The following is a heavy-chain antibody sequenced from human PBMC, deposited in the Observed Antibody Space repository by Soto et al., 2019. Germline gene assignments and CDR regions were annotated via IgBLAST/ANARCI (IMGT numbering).Heavy chain of an antibody. D-gene: IGHD6-13*01. J-gene: IGHJ4*02. CDR3: AYSSTPFDY. Sequence: HPGGSLRLCCAASGFTFRSYAMSWVRQAPGKGLEWVSAISGSGGSTYYADSVKGRFTISRDNSKNTLYLQMNSLRAEDTAVYYCAYSSTPFDYWGQGTLVTVSS. CDR1: GFTFRSYA. V-gene: IGHV3-23*01. CDR2: ISGSGGST.